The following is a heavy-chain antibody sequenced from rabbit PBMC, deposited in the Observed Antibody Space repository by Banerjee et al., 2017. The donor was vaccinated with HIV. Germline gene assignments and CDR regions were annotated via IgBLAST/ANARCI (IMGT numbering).Heavy chain of an antibody. Sequence: QSLEESGGGLVKPGASLTLTCKASGFSFSSGYRMSWVRQAPGKGLEWIGCIATGSGITYYASWAKGRFTISETSSTTVTLQMTSLVAADTATYFCARDWDGYLNLWGPGTLVTVS. CDR1: GFSFSSGYR. CDR3: ARDWDGYLNL. D-gene: IGHD4-2*01. V-gene: IGHV1S40*01. CDR2: IATGSGIT. J-gene: IGHJ4*01.